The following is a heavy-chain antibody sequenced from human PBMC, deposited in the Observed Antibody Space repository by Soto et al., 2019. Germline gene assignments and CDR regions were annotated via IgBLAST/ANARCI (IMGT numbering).Heavy chain of an antibody. D-gene: IGHD3-22*01. CDR3: ATARKLPRPHYYDSSGYYQRYVYYFDY. Sequence: ASVKVSCKVSGYTLTELSMHWVRQAPGKGLEWMGGFDPEDGETIYAQKFQGRVTMTEDTSTGTAYMELSSLRSEDTAVYYCATARKLPRPHYYDSSGYYQRYVYYFDYWGQGTLVTVSS. CDR1: GYTLTELS. J-gene: IGHJ4*02. V-gene: IGHV1-24*01. CDR2: FDPEDGET.